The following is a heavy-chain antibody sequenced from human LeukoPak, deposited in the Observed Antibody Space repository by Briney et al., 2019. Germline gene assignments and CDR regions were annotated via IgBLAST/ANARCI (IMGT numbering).Heavy chain of an antibody. CDR1: GFTFDDYA. CDR3: ARGAYYYDSSGYYQIDY. D-gene: IGHD3-22*01. Sequence: QPGRSLRLSCAASGFTFDDYAMHWVRHAPGKGLEWVSGISWNSGSIGYADSVKGRFTISRDNAKNSLYLQMNSLRAEDTALYYCARGAYYYDSSGYYQIDYWGQGTLVTVSS. V-gene: IGHV3-9*01. J-gene: IGHJ4*02. CDR2: ISWNSGSI.